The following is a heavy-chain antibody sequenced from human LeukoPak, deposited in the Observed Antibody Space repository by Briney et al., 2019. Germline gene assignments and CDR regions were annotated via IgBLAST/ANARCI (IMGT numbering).Heavy chain of an antibody. Sequence: SLRLSCAASGFTFDDYAMHWVRQAPGKGLEWVSGISWNSGSIGYADSVKGRFTISRDNAKNSMYLQMNSLRAEDTALYYCAREPDYYGSGSYFDYWGQGTLVTVSS. D-gene: IGHD3-10*01. CDR3: AREPDYYGSGSYFDY. CDR2: ISWNSGSI. J-gene: IGHJ4*02. CDR1: GFTFDDYA. V-gene: IGHV3-9*01.